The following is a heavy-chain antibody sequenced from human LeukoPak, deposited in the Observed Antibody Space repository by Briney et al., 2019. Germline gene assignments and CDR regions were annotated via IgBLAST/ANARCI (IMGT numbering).Heavy chain of an antibody. J-gene: IGHJ6*03. CDR3: ARIRRLGAYYYYYMDV. D-gene: IGHD3-16*01. Sequence: SETLSLTCAVYGGSFSGYYWSWIRQPPGKGLEWIGEINHSGSTNYNPSLKSRVTISVDKSKNQFSLKLSSVTAADTAVYYCARIRRLGAYYYYYMDVWGKGTTVTVSS. CDR1: GGSFSGYY. V-gene: IGHV4-34*01. CDR2: INHSGST.